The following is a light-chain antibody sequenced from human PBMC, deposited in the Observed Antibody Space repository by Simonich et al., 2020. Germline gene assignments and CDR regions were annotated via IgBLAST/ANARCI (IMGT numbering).Light chain of an antibody. V-gene: IGLV2-14*01. J-gene: IGLJ2*01. CDR1: SSDAGGYNY. Sequence: QSALTQPASVSGSPGQSITISCTGTSSDAGGYNYVSWSKQHPGKAPKLTIYDVSKRPSGVSNRFSGSKSGNTASLTISGLQAEDEADYYCSSYTSSSTLVFGGGTKLTVL. CDR3: SSYTSSSTLV. CDR2: DVS.